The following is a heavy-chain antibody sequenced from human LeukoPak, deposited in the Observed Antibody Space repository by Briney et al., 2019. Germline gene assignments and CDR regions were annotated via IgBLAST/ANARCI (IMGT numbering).Heavy chain of an antibody. CDR3: VYTRGWTNFYYGMDV. Sequence: SETLSLTCTVSGASISNDFWSWIRQPPGKGPEWIGYIHYSGTTNYSPSLESRVTMFSDTSKNQFSLKLRSVTAADTAVYYCVYTRGWTNFYYGMDVWGQGTTVTVSS. J-gene: IGHJ6*02. D-gene: IGHD6-19*01. V-gene: IGHV4-59*12. CDR1: GASISNDF. CDR2: IHYSGTT.